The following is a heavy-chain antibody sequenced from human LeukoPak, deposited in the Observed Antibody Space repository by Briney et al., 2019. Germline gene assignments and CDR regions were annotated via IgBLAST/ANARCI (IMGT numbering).Heavy chain of an antibody. J-gene: IGHJ3*02. D-gene: IGHD6-19*01. CDR2: IDWNGGST. V-gene: IGHV3-20*01. Sequence: GGSLRLSCAASGFTFDDYGMSWVRQAPGNGLEWVSGIDWNGGSTGYADSVKGRFTISRDNAKNSLYLQMNSLRAEDTALYHCARSSYSSGFNDAFDIWGQGTMVTVSS. CDR1: GFTFDDYG. CDR3: ARSSYSSGFNDAFDI.